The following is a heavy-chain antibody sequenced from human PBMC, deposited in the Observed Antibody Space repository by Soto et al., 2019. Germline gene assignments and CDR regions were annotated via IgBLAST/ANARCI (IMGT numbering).Heavy chain of an antibody. D-gene: IGHD6-13*01. Sequence: GALRLSCAASGFTFNKYVIHWVRQAPGKGLEWVSVIYSGGSTYYADSVKGRFTISRDNSKNTLYLQMNSLRAEDTAVYYCAKDRQLSSWYSWFWFDPWGQGILVTVSS. J-gene: IGHJ5*02. CDR2: IYSGGST. CDR3: AKDRQLSSWYSWFWFDP. V-gene: IGHV3-NL1*01. CDR1: GFTFNKYV.